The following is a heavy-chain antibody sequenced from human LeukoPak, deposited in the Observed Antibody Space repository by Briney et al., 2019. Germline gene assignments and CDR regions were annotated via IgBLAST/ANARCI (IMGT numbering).Heavy chain of an antibody. V-gene: IGHV4-34*01. CDR1: GESFSGYY. J-gene: IGHJ4*02. D-gene: IGHD6-19*01. CDR3: ARDSDSSGWSH. CDR2: INHSGST. Sequence: TSETLSLTCAVYGESFSGYYWSWIRQPPGKGLEWIGEINHSGSTNYNPSLKSRVTISVDTSKNQFSLKLSSVTAADTAVYYCARDSDSSGWSHWGQGTLVTVSS.